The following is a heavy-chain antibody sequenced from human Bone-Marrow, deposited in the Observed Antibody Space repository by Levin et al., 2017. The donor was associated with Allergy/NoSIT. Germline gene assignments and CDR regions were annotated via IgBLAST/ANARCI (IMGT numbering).Heavy chain of an antibody. D-gene: IGHD3/OR15-3a*01. V-gene: IGHV4-4*07. J-gene: IGHJ6*02. CDR2: IYTSGST. Sequence: SCTVSGGSISSYYWSWIRQPAGKGLEWIGRIYTSGSTNYNPSLKSRVTMSVDTSKNQFSLKLSSVTAADTAVYYCARVGLDLALDVWGQGTTVTVSS. CDR1: GGSISSYY. CDR3: ARVGLDLALDV.